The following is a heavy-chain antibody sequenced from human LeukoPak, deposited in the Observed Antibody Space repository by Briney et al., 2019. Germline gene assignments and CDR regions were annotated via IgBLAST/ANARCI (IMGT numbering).Heavy chain of an antibody. J-gene: IGHJ4*02. D-gene: IGHD3-10*01. V-gene: IGHV3-30*18. Sequence: GGSLRLSCAASGFTFDDHGMHWVRQAPGKGLEWVAVISYDGSNKYYADSVKGRFTISRDNSKNTLYLQMNSLRAEDTAVYYCAKDAGMVRGAPYYFDYWGQGTLVTVSS. CDR3: AKDAGMVRGAPYYFDY. CDR2: ISYDGSNK. CDR1: GFTFDDHG.